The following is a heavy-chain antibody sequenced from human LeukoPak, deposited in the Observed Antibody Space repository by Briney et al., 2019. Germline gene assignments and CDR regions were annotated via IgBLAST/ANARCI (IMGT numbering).Heavy chain of an antibody. V-gene: IGHV3-74*01. J-gene: IGHJ3*02. CDR3: VRDFGAVGSTNAFDI. D-gene: IGHD1-26*01. CDR2: TNFDGSSR. CDR1: GLTFSSFW. Sequence: GGSLRLSCAASGLTFSSFWLHWVRQAPGKGLVWVSRTNFDGSSRSYADSVKGRFTVSRDNAKTTLYLQMNSLRAEDTAVYYCVRDFGAVGSTNAFDIWGQGTMVTVSS.